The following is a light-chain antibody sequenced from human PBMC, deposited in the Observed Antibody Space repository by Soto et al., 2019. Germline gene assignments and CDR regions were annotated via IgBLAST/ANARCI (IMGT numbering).Light chain of an antibody. CDR3: QQYDLYSA. CDR1: QNINSH. CDR2: TAA. V-gene: IGKV1-5*03. Sequence: DIQMTQSPSTLSASVGDRVTITCRASQNINSHSAWYQQKPGKAPKHLIYTAASLQSGVPSRFSGRGTGKEFNLPISSRQPDDFATFYRQQYDLYSAFGQGPKVEI. J-gene: IGKJ1*01.